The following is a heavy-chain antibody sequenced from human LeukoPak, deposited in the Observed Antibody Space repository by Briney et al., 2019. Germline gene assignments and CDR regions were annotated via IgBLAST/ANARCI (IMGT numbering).Heavy chain of an antibody. CDR3: AKCHSGNYYYGMDV. Sequence: GGSLRLSCAASGFTFSSYAMGWVRQAPGKGLEWVSAISGSGGNTYYADSVKGRFTISRDNSKNTLYLQMNSLRAEDTAVYYCAKCHSGNYYYGMDVWGQGTTVTVSS. J-gene: IGHJ6*02. D-gene: IGHD1-26*01. CDR1: GFTFSSYA. V-gene: IGHV3-23*01. CDR2: ISGSGGNT.